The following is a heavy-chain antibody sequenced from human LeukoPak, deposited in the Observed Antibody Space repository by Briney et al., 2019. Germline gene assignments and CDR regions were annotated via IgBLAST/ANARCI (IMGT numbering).Heavy chain of an antibody. CDR3: AKGHATEWFGELQGYYFDY. V-gene: IGHV3-23*01. D-gene: IGHD3-10*01. Sequence: GGSLRLSCAASGLTFSSYAMSWVRQAPGKGLEWVSAISGSGGSTYYADSVKGRFTISRDNSKNTLYLQMNSLRAEDTAVYYCAKGHATEWFGELQGYYFDYWGQGTLVTVSS. CDR1: GLTFSSYA. J-gene: IGHJ4*02. CDR2: ISGSGGST.